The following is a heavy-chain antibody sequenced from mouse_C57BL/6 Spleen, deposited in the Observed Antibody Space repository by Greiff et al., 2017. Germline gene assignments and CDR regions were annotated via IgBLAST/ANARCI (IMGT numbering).Heavy chain of an antibody. J-gene: IGHJ3*01. CDR1: GYTFTDYY. V-gene: IGHV1-19*01. CDR2: INPYNGGT. Sequence: VQLKESGPVLVKPGASVKMSCKASGYTFTDYYMNWVKQSHGKSLEWIGVINPYNGGTSYNQKFKGKATLTVDKSSSTAYMELNSLTSEDSAVYYCAISVSYDGYAFAYWGQGTLVTVSA. CDR3: AISVSYDGYAFAY. D-gene: IGHD2-3*01.